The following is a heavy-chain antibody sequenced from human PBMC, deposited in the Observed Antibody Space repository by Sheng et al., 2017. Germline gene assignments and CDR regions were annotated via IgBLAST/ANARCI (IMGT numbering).Heavy chain of an antibody. CDR2: INHSGST. D-gene: IGHD3-3*01. Sequence: QVQLQQWGAGLLKPSETLSLTCAVYGGSFSGYYWSWIRQPPGKGLEWIGEINHSGSTNYNPSLKSRVTISVDTSKNQFSLKLSSVTAADTAVYYCARQFREYYDFWSGYYYYYYMDVWGKGTRSPSP. J-gene: IGHJ6*03. CDR3: ARQFREYYDFWSGYYYYYYMDV. CDR1: GGSFSGYY. V-gene: IGHV4-34*01.